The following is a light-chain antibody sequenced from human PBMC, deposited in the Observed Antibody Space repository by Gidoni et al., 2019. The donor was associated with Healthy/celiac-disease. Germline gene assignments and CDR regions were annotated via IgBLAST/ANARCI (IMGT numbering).Light chain of an antibody. Sequence: EIVLTKSPGTLSLSPGERATLSCRASQSVSSSYLAWYQQKPGQAPRLLIYGASSRATGIPDRFSGSGSGPDFTLTISRLEPEDFAVYYCQQYGSSPQTFGQGTKVEIK. CDR3: QQYGSSPQT. CDR2: GAS. CDR1: QSVSSSY. J-gene: IGKJ1*01. V-gene: IGKV3-20*01.